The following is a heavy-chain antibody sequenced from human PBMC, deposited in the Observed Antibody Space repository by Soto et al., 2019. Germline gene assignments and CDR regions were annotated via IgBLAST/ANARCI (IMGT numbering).Heavy chain of an antibody. Sequence: GGSLRLSCAASGFTFSSYWMHWVRQAPGKGLVWVSRINSDGSSTSYADSVKGRFTISRDNAKNTLYLQMNSLRAEDTAVYYCARGGLLYYDFWSGSSGMDVWGQGTTVTVYS. CDR3: ARGGLLYYDFWSGSSGMDV. J-gene: IGHJ6*02. D-gene: IGHD3-3*01. V-gene: IGHV3-74*01. CDR1: GFTFSSYW. CDR2: INSDGSST.